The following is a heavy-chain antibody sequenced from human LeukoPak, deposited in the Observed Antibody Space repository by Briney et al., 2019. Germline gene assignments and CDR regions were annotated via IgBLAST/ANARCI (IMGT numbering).Heavy chain of an antibody. CDR3: AKIGIGGGWFDP. V-gene: IGHV4-34*01. Sequence: PSQTLSLTCAVYGGSFSGYYWSWIRQPPGKGLEWIGEINHSGSTNYNPSLKSRVTISVDTSKNQFSLKLSSVTAADTAVYYCAKIGIGGGWFDPWGQGTLVTVSS. CDR2: INHSGST. D-gene: IGHD1-26*01. J-gene: IGHJ5*02. CDR1: GGSFSGYY.